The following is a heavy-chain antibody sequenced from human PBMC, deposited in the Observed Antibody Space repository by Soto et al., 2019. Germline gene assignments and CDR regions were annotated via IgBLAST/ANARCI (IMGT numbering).Heavy chain of an antibody. D-gene: IGHD4-17*01. CDR3: AKVVMTVTIYYYGMDV. J-gene: IGHJ6*02. CDR2: ISYDGSNK. Sequence: GGSLRLSCAASGFTFSSYGMHWVRQAPGKGLEWVAVISYDGSNKYYADSVKGRFTISRDNSKNTLYLQVNGLRAEDTAVYYCAKVVMTVTIYYYGMDVWGQGTTVTVSS. V-gene: IGHV3-30*18. CDR1: GFTFSSYG.